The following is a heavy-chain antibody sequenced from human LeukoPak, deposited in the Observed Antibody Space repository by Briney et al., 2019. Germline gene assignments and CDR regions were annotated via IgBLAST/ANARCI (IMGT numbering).Heavy chain of an antibody. J-gene: IGHJ6*02. V-gene: IGHV3-21*01. Sequence: GGSLRLSCAASGFTLSSYSMNWVRQAPGKGLEWVSSISSSSSIYYADSVKGRFTISRDNAKNSLYLQMNSLRAEDTAVYYCARDPFSVPAEDYYYGMDVWGQGTTVTVSS. D-gene: IGHD2-2*01. CDR2: ISSSSSI. CDR1: GFTLSSYS. CDR3: ARDPFSVPAEDYYYGMDV.